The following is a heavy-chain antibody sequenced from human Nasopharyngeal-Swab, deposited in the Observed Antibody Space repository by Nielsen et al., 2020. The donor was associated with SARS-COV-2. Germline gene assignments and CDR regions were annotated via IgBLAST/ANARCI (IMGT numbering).Heavy chain of an antibody. J-gene: IGHJ6*02. V-gene: IGHV4-59*08. D-gene: IGHD2-8*01. CDR3: ARHNAHCSNGVCSTYFYHALDV. CDR2: IYYSGST. CDR1: GGSINYKY. Sequence: SETLSLTCTVSGGSINYKYWTWIRQTPGKGLEWIGHIYYSGSTSYNPSLKSRLTILIDRSKSQFSRKLSSVTAADTAVYYCARHNAHCSNGVCSTYFYHALDVWGQGTTVTVSS.